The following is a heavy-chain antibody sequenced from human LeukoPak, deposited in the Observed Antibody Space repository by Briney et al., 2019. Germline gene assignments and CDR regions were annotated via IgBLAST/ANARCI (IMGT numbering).Heavy chain of an antibody. Sequence: PGGSLRLSCAASGFTFSSYWMTWVRQAPGKGLEWVGNIKGDGSEKYYVDSVKGRFTISRDNAKSTLYLQMNSLRAEDTAVYYCARGAARMVEMGTIISFHFWGQGTLVTVSS. J-gene: IGHJ4*02. CDR3: ARGAARMVEMGTIISFHF. D-gene: IGHD5-24*01. V-gene: IGHV3-7*01. CDR2: IKGDGSEK. CDR1: GFTFSSYW.